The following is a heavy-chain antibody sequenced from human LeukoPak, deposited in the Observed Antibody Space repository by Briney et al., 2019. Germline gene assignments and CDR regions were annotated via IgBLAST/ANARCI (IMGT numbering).Heavy chain of an antibody. J-gene: IGHJ4*02. D-gene: IGHD3-3*01. CDR1: GGSISSSSYY. CDR2: IYYNEIT. V-gene: IGHV4-39*01. Sequence: PSETLSLTCTVSGGSISSSSYYWGWIRQPPGKGLEWIGSIYYNEITYYNPSLKSRVTVSVDTSKNQFSLKLNSVTATDTAVYYCAGPDFWSGYRYFDYWGQGTLVTVSS. CDR3: AGPDFWSGYRYFDY.